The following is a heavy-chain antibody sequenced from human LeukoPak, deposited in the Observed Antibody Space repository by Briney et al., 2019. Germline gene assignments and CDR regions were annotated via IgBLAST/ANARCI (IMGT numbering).Heavy chain of an antibody. V-gene: IGHV3-23*01. CDR2: ISGSGGST. J-gene: IGHJ4*02. CDR3: AKDPVDTVDYYFDY. D-gene: IGHD5-18*01. Sequence: GGSLRLSCAASGFTFSSYAMSWVRQAPGKGLEWVSAISGSGGSTYYADSVKGRFTISRDNSKNRLYLQMNSLRAEDTAVYYCAKDPVDTVDYYFDYWGQGTLVTVSS. CDR1: GFTFSSYA.